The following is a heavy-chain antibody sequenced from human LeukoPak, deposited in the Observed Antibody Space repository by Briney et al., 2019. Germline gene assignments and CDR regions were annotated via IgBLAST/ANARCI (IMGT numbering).Heavy chain of an antibody. Sequence: SVKVFCQASGGTFSRYAISWVRQAPGPSLEWIRGLIPLFGTANYAQKYQGRDTITADASTSTAYMELSSLRSEDTAVYYCARASRYGSGSYSTDYWGQGTLVTVSS. CDR2: LIPLFGTA. V-gene: IGHV1-69*01. D-gene: IGHD3-10*01. CDR1: GGTFSRYA. CDR3: ARASRYGSGSYSTDY. J-gene: IGHJ4*02.